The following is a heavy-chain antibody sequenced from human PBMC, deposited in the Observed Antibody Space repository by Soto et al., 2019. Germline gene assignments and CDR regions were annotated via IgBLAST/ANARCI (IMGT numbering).Heavy chain of an antibody. CDR2: IYPGESDT. CDR1: GYSFASYW. CDR3: ARTRSFTLGFYYDGMDV. D-gene: IGHD6-6*01. J-gene: IGHJ6*02. V-gene: IGHV5-51*01. Sequence: GESLKISCQGSGYSFASYWLGRVRQMPGKDLEWMGIIYPGESDTRYSPSFQGQVTISADKSLRAAYLQWTSLKASDTALYYCARTRSFTLGFYYDGMDVWGQGTTVTVSS.